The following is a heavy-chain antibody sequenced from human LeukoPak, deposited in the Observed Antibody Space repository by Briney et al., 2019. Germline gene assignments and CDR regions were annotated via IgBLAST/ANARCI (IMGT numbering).Heavy chain of an antibody. CDR3: ARAASGWYTYYDP. V-gene: IGHV1-8*01. D-gene: IGHD6-19*01. CDR1: GFTFTSYD. CDR2: MNPNSGNT. Sequence: ASVKVSCKASGFTFTSYDINWVRQATGQGLEWMGWMNPNSGNTGYAQKFQGRVTMTRNTSISTAYMELSSLRSEDTAVYYCARAASGWYTYYDPWGQGTMVTVSS. J-gene: IGHJ3*01.